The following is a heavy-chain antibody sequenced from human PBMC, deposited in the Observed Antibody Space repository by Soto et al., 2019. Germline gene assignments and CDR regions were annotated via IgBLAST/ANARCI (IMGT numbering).Heavy chain of an antibody. D-gene: IGHD3-22*01. CDR3: ASTKYDSSAYYYWYLGL. CDR2: MNPTNGNA. Sequence: QERLVQSGAELRRPGASVKISCRASGYNFPSFNVNWVRQASGQGPEWLGWMNPTNGNAAFARDFQGRVTMTRDLSTDTAYLELGGLSSGDTAIYYCASTKYDSSAYYYWYLGLWGRGTLVTVSS. V-gene: IGHV1-8*01. J-gene: IGHJ2*01. CDR1: GYNFPSFN.